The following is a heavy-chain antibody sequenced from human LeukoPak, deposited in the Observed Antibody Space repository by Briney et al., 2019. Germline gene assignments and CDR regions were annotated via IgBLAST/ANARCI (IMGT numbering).Heavy chain of an antibody. J-gene: IGHJ4*02. CDR1: GGSISSYY. Sequence: TPSETLSLTCTVSGGSISSYYWTWIRQPPGKGLEWIGHIYYSGITYYNPSLKSRVTISVDTSRNQFSLKLSSVTAADTAVYYCARLEREVRDYWGQGTLVTVSS. CDR2: IYYSGIT. CDR3: ARLEREVRDY. V-gene: IGHV4-59*05. D-gene: IGHD5-12*01.